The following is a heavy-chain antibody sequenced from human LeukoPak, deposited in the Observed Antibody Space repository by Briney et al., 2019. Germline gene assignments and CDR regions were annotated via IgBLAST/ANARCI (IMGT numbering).Heavy chain of an antibody. V-gene: IGHV4-38-2*02. Sequence: SETLSLTCTVSGYSISSGYYWGWIRQPPGKGLEWIGSIYHSGSTYYNPSLKSRVTISVDTSKSQFSLKLSSVTAADTAVYYCARDCSSTSCYTFGFDYWGQGTLVTVSS. J-gene: IGHJ4*02. CDR3: ARDCSSTSCYTFGFDY. CDR1: GYSISSGYY. D-gene: IGHD2-2*02. CDR2: IYHSGST.